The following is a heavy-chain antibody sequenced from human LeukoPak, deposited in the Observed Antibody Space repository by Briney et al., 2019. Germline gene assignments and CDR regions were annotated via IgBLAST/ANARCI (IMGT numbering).Heavy chain of an antibody. CDR2: ISSDNSAI. CDR1: GFTFSTYG. D-gene: IGHD2-15*01. V-gene: IGHV3-48*01. J-gene: IGHJ4*02. CDR3: AEDQKLQPFHY. Sequence: SGGSLRLSCAASGFTFSTYGMHWVRQAPGKGLEWVSYISSDNSAIYYAASVKDRFTISRDNANTSLYLQMNSLRAEDTAVYYCAEDQKLQPFHYWGQGTLVTVSS.